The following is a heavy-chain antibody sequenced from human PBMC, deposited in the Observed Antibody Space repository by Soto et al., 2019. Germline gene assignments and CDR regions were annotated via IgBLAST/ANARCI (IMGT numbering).Heavy chain of an antibody. Sequence: QVQLVQSGAEVRQPASSVKVSCKTSGGTFSSYAITWVRQAPGQGLEWMGGIVPIVDTSPYAQKFQGRVTITADESRSTVYMELSSLRSDTAVYYCVRVVAIPGYPDNWGQGTLVTVSS. CDR3: VRVVAIPGYPDN. CDR2: IVPIVDTS. J-gene: IGHJ4*02. V-gene: IGHV1-69*12. D-gene: IGHD5-12*01. CDR1: GGTFSSYA.